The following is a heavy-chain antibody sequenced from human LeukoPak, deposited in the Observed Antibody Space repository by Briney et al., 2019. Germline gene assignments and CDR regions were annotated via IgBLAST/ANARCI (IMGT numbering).Heavy chain of an antibody. D-gene: IGHD6-19*01. J-gene: IGHJ4*02. V-gene: IGHV1-18*01. CDR1: GFTFTSYG. Sequence: ASVKVSCKASGFTFTSYGISWVRQAAGQGLEWMGWISGYNGNTNYAQKLQGRVTMTTDTSTSTAYMELRSLRSDDTAVYYCARAAVAGWYGVYYFDYWGQGTLVTVSS. CDR2: ISGYNGNT. CDR3: ARAAVAGWYGVYYFDY.